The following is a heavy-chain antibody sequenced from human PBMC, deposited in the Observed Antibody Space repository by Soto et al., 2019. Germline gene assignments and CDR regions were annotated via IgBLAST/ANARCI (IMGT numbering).Heavy chain of an antibody. Sequence: QITLKESGPTLVKPTQTLTLTCTFSGFSLSTSGVGVGWIRQPPGKALEWLALIYWDDDKRYSPSLKSRLTITKDTSKNQVVLTMTNMDPVDTATYYCAHRHRRDGYNSWGYYFDYWGQGTLVTVSS. CDR2: IYWDDDK. V-gene: IGHV2-5*02. CDR3: AHRHRRDGYNSWGYYFDY. J-gene: IGHJ4*02. D-gene: IGHD5-12*01. CDR1: GFSLSTSGVG.